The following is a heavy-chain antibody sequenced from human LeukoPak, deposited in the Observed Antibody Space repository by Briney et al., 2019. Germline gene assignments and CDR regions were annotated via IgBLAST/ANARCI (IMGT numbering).Heavy chain of an antibody. CDR2: INPSGGST. CDR1: GYTFTSYY. CDR3: ARARLVWYSSSWHFDY. V-gene: IGHV1-46*01. D-gene: IGHD6-13*01. Sequence: ASVKVSCKASGYTFTSYYMHWVRQAPAQGLEWMVIINPSGGSTSYAQKFHGRVTMTRDTSTSTLYMQLTSRRSQDTAVYYCARARLVWYSSSWHFDYWGQGTLVTVSS. J-gene: IGHJ4*02.